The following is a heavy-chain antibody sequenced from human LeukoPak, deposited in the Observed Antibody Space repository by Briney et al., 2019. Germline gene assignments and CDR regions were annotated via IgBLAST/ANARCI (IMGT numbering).Heavy chain of an antibody. CDR2: ISSSSSYI. CDR3: ARDPYSGSYGNYYYYFMDV. V-gene: IGHV3-21*01. CDR1: GFTFSSYS. J-gene: IGHJ6*03. D-gene: IGHD1-26*01. Sequence: GGSLRLSCAGSGFTFSSYSMNWVRQAPGKGLEWVSSISSSSSYIYYADSVKGRFTISRDNAKNSLYLQMNSLRAEDTAVYYCARDPYSGSYGNYYYYFMDVWGKGTAVTISS.